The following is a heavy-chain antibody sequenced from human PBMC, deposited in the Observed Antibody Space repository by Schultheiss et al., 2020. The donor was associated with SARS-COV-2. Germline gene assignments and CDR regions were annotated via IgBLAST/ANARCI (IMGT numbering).Heavy chain of an antibody. D-gene: IGHD5-18*01. CDR2: INSAGSST. V-gene: IGHV3-74*01. J-gene: IGHJ4*02. CDR3: ARVGQLGYYFDY. Sequence: GGSLRLSCAASGFTFSSYAMHWVRQAPGKGLVWVSRINSAGSSTRYADSVKGRFTISRDNAKNSLYLQMNSLRAEDTAVYYCARVGQLGYYFDYWGQGTLVTVSS. CDR1: GFTFSSYA.